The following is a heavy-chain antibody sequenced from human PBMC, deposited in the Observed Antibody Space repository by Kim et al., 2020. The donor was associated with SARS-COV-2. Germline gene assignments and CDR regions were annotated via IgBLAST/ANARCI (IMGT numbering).Heavy chain of an antibody. CDR3: ARDGPTPVTRFDS. CDR1: GGSISSYY. D-gene: IGHD4-17*01. CDR2: IYISGAT. V-gene: IGHV4-4*07. Sequence: SETLSLTCTVSGGSISSYYWSWIRQPAGKGLEWIVRIYISGATNYNPSLKRRVAMSVDTSNNQLSLKLASVTAADTAVYYCARDGPTPVTRFDSCGQGT. J-gene: IGHJ4*02.